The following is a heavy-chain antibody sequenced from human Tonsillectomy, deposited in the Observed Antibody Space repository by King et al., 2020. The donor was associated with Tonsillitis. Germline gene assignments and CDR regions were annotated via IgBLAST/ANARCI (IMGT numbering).Heavy chain of an antibody. Sequence: QLQESGPRLVKPSQTLSLTCTVSGGSVTSGSYYYTWIRQPAGKGLEWIGRIDTSGTTNYNPSLKSRVTISVDTSQNQFSLNMTSVTAADTAVYFCAREPLTRYCRSASCLDYWGQGTLVTVSS. D-gene: IGHD2-2*01. CDR1: GGSVTSGSYY. CDR3: AREPLTRYCRSASCLDY. CDR2: IDTSGTT. J-gene: IGHJ4*02. V-gene: IGHV4-61*02.